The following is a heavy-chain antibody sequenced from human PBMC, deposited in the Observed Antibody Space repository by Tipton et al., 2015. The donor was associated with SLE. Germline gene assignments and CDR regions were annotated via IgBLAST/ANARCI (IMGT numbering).Heavy chain of an antibody. D-gene: IGHD7-27*01. CDR3: ARDNWGRPFDIDGFDI. Sequence: SLRLSCAASGFTFTNAWMNWVRQAPGKGLEWVGRIKSKTAGATTDFAAPVKGRFTISRDDSENTLFLQMNSLKTEDTAVYYCARDNWGRPFDIDGFDIWGQGTMVTVSS. CDR2: IKSKTAGATT. J-gene: IGHJ3*02. V-gene: IGHV3-15*01. CDR1: GFTFTNAW.